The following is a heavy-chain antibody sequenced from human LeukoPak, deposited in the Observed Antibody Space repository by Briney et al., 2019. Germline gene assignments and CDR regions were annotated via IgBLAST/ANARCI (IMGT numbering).Heavy chain of an antibody. V-gene: IGHV3-22*01. J-gene: IGHJ4*02. CDR2: TKNKTNRGTT. Sequence: GGSLRLSCAASGFTFSSYSMNWVRRAPGKGLEWVGFTKNKTNRGTTEYAASVKGRSTISRDDSKSIAYLQMNSLKTEDTAVYYYTRDDIQLRPGQTSGFDYWGQGTLVTVSS. D-gene: IGHD1-1*01. CDR1: GFTFSSYS. CDR3: TRDDIQLRPGQTSGFDY.